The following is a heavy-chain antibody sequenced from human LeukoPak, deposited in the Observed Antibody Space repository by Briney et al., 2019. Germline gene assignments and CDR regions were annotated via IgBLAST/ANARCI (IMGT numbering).Heavy chain of an antibody. CDR3: AHVIWGGSGSYYNGDYFDY. J-gene: IGHJ4*02. V-gene: IGHV1-18*01. CDR2: ISAYNGNT. Sequence: GASVKVSCKASGYTFTSYGISWVRQAPGQGLEWMGWISAYNGNTNYAQKLQGRVTMTTDTSTSTAYMELSRLRSDDTAVYYCAHVIWGGSGSYYNGDYFDYWGQGTLVTVSS. CDR1: GYTFTSYG. D-gene: IGHD3-10*01.